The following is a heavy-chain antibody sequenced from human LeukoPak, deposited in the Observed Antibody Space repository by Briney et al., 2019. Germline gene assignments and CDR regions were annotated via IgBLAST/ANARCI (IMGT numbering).Heavy chain of an antibody. D-gene: IGHD6-13*01. Sequence: SETLSLTCTVSGGSISSSSYYWGWIRQPPGKGLEWIGSIYYSGSTYYNPSLKSRVTISVDTSKNQFSLKLSSVTAADTAVYYCARQSGIAAAIDYWGQGTLVTVSS. CDR3: ARQSGIAAAIDY. CDR2: IYYSGST. CDR1: GGSISSSSYY. J-gene: IGHJ4*02. V-gene: IGHV4-39*01.